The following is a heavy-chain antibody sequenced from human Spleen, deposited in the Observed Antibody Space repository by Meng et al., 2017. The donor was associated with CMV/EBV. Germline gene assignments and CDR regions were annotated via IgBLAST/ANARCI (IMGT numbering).Heavy chain of an antibody. J-gene: IGHJ4*02. V-gene: IGHV3-7*01. CDR3: ARGSNVTGYSLPLGY. Sequence: GESLKISCAASGFTFSSYWMSWVRQAPGKGLEWVANIKQDGSEKYYVDSVKGRFTISRDNAQNSLSLQMKSLRAEDTAVYYCARGSNVTGYSLPLGYWGQGTLVTVSS. D-gene: IGHD3-9*01. CDR1: GFTFSSYW. CDR2: IKQDGSEK.